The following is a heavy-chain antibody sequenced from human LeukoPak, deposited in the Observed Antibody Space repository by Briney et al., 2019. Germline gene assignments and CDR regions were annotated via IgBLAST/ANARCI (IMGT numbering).Heavy chain of an antibody. CDR2: INPNSGGT. Sequence: ASVKVSCKASGYTFTGYYMHWVRQAPGQGLEWMGWINPNSGGTNYAQKFQGRVTMTRDPSISTAYMELSRLRSDDTAVYYCARDNRRGYYSGNFDYWGQGTLVTVSS. D-gene: IGHD3-22*01. V-gene: IGHV1-2*02. CDR1: GYTFTGYY. CDR3: ARDNRRGYYSGNFDY. J-gene: IGHJ4*02.